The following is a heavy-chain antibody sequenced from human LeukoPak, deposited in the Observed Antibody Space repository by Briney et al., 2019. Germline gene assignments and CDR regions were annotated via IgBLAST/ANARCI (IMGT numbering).Heavy chain of an antibody. V-gene: IGHV3-9*01. CDR2: ISWNSGSI. CDR3: AKDVSMTTVTTPDY. D-gene: IGHD4-17*01. Sequence: SLRLSCAASGFPFDDYAMRWVRQAPGKGLEGVSGISWNSGSIGNADSVKGRFTISRDNAKNSLYLQTNSLRAEDTALYYCAKDVSMTTVTTPDYWGQGTLVTVST. J-gene: IGHJ4*02. CDR1: GFPFDDYA.